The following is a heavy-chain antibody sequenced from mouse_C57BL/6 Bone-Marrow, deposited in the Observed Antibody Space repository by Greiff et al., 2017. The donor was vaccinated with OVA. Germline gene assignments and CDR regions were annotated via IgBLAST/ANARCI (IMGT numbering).Heavy chain of an antibody. V-gene: IGHV5-9-1*02. D-gene: IGHD1-1*01. CDR2: ISSGGDYI. Sequence: EVKLVESGEGLVKPGGSLKLSCAASGFTFSSYAMSWVRQTPEKRLEWVAYISSGGDYIYYADNVKGRFTISRDNARNTLYLKMSSLKSEDTAMYYCTRGRGGNYIDYWGQGTTLTVSS. CDR1: GFTFSSYA. CDR3: TRGRGGNYIDY. J-gene: IGHJ2*01.